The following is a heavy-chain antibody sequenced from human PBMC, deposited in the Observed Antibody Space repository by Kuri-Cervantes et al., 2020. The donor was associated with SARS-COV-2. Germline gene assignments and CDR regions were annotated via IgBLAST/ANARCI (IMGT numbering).Heavy chain of an antibody. V-gene: IGHV3-48*02. J-gene: IGHJ4*02. D-gene: IGHD5-18*01. CDR2: ISSSSSTI. CDR3: ARDSRGYSYGYGHLFDY. CDR1: GFTFSSYS. Sequence: GESLKISCAASGFTFSSYSMNWVRQAPGKGLEWVSYISSSSSTIYYADSVKGRFTISRDNAKNSLYLQMSSLRDEDTAVYYCARDSRGYSYGYGHLFDYWGQGTLVTVSS.